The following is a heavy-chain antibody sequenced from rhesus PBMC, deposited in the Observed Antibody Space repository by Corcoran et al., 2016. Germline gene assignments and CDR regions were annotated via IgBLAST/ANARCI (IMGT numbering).Heavy chain of an antibody. J-gene: IGHJ4*01. D-gene: IGHD1-38*01. Sequence: QVQLQESGPGVVKPSETLSLTCAVSGGSISGGYDWSWIRQPPGKGLEWIGYIYGSSGSTNYNPSLKNRVTISKDASKTEFSLKLSSVTAADTAVYYCARDQSGTLEVDGYYFDYWGQGILVTVSS. CDR2: IYGSSGST. CDR3: ARDQSGTLEVDGYYFDY. V-gene: IGHV4-76*01. CDR1: GGSISGGYD.